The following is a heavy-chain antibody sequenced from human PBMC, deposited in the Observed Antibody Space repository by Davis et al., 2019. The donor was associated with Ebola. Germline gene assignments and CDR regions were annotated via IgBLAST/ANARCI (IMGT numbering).Heavy chain of an antibody. CDR2: IYDNGNT. Sequence: MPSETLSLTCTVSGYPISSGYYWGWIRQPPGKGLEWIGYIYDNGNTNYNPSLKSRVTTSVDTSKSQISLKMYSVTAADTAVYYCARQMGYTYGFDYWGQGMLVTVSS. D-gene: IGHD5-18*01. V-gene: IGHV4-61*01. CDR1: GYPISSGYY. CDR3: ARQMGYTYGFDY. J-gene: IGHJ4*02.